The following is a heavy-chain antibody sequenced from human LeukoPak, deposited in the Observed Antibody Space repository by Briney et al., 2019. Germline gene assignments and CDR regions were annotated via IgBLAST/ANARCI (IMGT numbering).Heavy chain of an antibody. CDR1: GYTFTSYY. V-gene: IGHV1-46*01. Sequence: ASVKVSCKASGYTFTSYYMHWVRQAPGQGLEWMGIINPSGGSTSYAQKFQGRVTMTRDTSTSTVYMELSSLRSEDTAVYYCARTRYSSGWYGLIDYWGQGTLVTVSS. CDR3: ARTRYSSGWYGLIDY. J-gene: IGHJ4*02. D-gene: IGHD6-19*01. CDR2: INPSGGST.